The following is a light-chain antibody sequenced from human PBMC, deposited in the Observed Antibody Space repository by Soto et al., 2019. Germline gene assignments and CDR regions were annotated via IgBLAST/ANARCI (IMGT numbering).Light chain of an antibody. V-gene: IGKV3-20*01. CDR1: QNVNNR. Sequence: EILLPQSPGSLSVFPGERASLSCRASQNVNNRLAWYQQKAGQAPRLLISGASSRATGIPDRFSGSGSGTDFTLTISRLESDDFALYYCQQYAEGTPITFGQGTRLDIK. CDR3: QQYAEGTPIT. J-gene: IGKJ5*01. CDR2: GAS.